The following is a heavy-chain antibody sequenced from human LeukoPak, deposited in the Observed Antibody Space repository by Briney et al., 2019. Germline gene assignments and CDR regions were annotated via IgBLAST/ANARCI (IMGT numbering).Heavy chain of an antibody. V-gene: IGHV4-39*07. Sequence: PSETLSLTCTVSAGSISSSSYYWGWIRQPPGKGLEWIGSIYYSGSTYYNPSLKSRVTISVDTSKNQFSLKLSSVTAADTAVYYCARLTSDFWSGYSNHNWFDPWGQGTLVTVSS. CDR2: IYYSGST. J-gene: IGHJ5*02. D-gene: IGHD3-3*01. CDR1: AGSISSSSYY. CDR3: ARLTSDFWSGYSNHNWFDP.